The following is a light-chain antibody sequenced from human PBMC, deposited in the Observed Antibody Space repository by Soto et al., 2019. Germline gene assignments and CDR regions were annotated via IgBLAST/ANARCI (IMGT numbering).Light chain of an antibody. CDR1: SSDVGGYNH. Sequence: QCVLTQPASVSGSPGQSITISCTGTSSDVGGYNHVSWYQQHPGKAPKLMIYDVSNRPSGVSNRFFGSKSDNTASLTISGLQAEDEADYYCTSYASSSTYVFGTGTKV. J-gene: IGLJ1*01. CDR3: TSYASSSTYV. CDR2: DVS. V-gene: IGLV2-14*03.